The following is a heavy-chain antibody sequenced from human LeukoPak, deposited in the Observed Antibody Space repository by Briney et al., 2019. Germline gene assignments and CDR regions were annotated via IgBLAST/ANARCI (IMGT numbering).Heavy chain of an antibody. J-gene: IGHJ4*02. CDR3: ARYLCSGGTCYGFDY. CDR1: GGSISGYY. Sequence: KPSETLSLTCTVSGGSISGYYWIWIRQPPGKGLEWVGMIPYSGRTSYNPSLKSRVTISVDTSKNEFSLKLTSVTVADTAVYYCARYLCSGGTCYGFDYWGQGTPVTVSS. CDR2: IPYSGRT. V-gene: IGHV4-59*01. D-gene: IGHD2-15*01.